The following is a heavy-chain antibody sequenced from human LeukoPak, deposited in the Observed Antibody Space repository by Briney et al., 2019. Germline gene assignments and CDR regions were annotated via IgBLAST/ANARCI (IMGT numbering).Heavy chain of an antibody. CDR2: INSDGSST. CDR1: GFTFSSYW. CDR3: EMTAPYYYGMDV. D-gene: IGHD5-18*01. V-gene: IGHV3-74*01. J-gene: IGHJ6*02. Sequence: GGSLRLSCAASGFTFSSYWMHWVRQAPGKGLGWVSRINSDGSSTSYADSVKGRFTISRDNAKNTLYLQMNSLRAEDTAVYYCEMTAPYYYGMDVWGQGTTVTVSS.